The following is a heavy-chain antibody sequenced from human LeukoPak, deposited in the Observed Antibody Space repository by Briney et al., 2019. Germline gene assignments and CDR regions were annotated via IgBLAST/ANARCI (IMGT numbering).Heavy chain of an antibody. Sequence: SETLSLTCTVSGVSISSSNSYWGWIRQPPGKGLEWIANIYHSGLIYYNPSLKSRITISIDTSKNQFSLKLSSVTAADTAVYHCMSNYLQGGYYFNYWGQGTLVTVSS. D-gene: IGHD2/OR15-2a*01. CDR1: GVSISSSNSY. CDR2: IYHSGLI. J-gene: IGHJ4*02. CDR3: MSNYLQGGYYFNY. V-gene: IGHV4-39*07.